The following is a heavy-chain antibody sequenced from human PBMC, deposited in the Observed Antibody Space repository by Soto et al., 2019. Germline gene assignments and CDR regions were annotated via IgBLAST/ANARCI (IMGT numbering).Heavy chain of an antibody. CDR2: IYSSGST. J-gene: IGHJ5*02. Sequence: SETGHRTGTVTEGGVRGDYRTWMPPYDGEGLEWIGRIYSSGSTIYIPSSKSRVTISLDRSMTYFSLRLSSVTAADAAVYYCASGQRFSVWFDPWGQGTLVTVSS. V-gene: IGHV4-4*07. CDR1: EGGVRGDY. CDR3: ASGQRFSVWFDP. D-gene: IGHD3-3*01.